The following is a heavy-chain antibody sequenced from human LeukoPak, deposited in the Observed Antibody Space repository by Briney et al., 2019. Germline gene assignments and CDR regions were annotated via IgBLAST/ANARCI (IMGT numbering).Heavy chain of an antibody. J-gene: IGHJ4*02. D-gene: IGHD3-16*02. CDR3: ARHYRLSEGGFDS. V-gene: IGHV5-51*01. CDR1: ADDFTNHW. Sequence: GESLKISCQASADDFTNHWIGWVRQMPGKGLEWMGLIYSGDSNTMYSPSFQGQVTMSVDKSTSTAYLQWNSLKASDTAMYYCARHYRLSEGGFDSWGQGTLVAVSS. CDR2: IYSGDSNT.